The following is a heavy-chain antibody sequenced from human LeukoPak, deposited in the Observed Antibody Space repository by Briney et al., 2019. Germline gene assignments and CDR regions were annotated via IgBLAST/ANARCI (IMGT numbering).Heavy chain of an antibody. D-gene: IGHD2-8*01. CDR1: GFTFSSYG. CDR2: IWFDGSNN. Sequence: GGSLRLSCAASGFTFSSYGMHWVGQAPGKGLEWVAVIWFDGSNNYYADSVKGRFTISRDNSKNTLSLQVNSLRAEDTAVYYCAKVMGERFGNCAFYIWGQGKKLSVSS. J-gene: IGHJ3*02. V-gene: IGHV3-33*06. CDR3: AKVMGERFGNCAFYI.